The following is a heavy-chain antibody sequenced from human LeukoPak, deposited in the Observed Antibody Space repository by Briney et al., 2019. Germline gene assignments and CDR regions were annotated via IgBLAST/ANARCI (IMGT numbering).Heavy chain of an antibody. CDR3: ARDRVMVRGEDGMDV. Sequence: GGSLRLSCAASGFTFSSYAMHWVRQAPGKGLEWVAVISYDGSNKYYADSVKGRFTISRDNSKNTLYLQMNSLRAEDTAVYYCARDRVMVRGEDGMDVWGQGTTVTVSS. CDR1: GFTFSSYA. J-gene: IGHJ6*02. D-gene: IGHD3-10*01. V-gene: IGHV3-30-3*01. CDR2: ISYDGSNK.